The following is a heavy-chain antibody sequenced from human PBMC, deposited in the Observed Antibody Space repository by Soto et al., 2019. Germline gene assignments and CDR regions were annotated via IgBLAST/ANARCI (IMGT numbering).Heavy chain of an antibody. CDR3: AKDKSGLDYSNHYYYYMDV. V-gene: IGHV3-9*01. CDR1: GFTFDDYA. CDR2: ISWNSGSI. J-gene: IGHJ6*03. D-gene: IGHD4-4*01. Sequence: PGGSLRLSCAASGFTFDDYAMHWVRQAPGKGLEWVSGISWNSGSIGYADSVKGRFTISRDNAKNSLYLQMNSLRAEDTALYYCAKDKSGLDYSNHYYYYMDVWGKGTTVTVSS.